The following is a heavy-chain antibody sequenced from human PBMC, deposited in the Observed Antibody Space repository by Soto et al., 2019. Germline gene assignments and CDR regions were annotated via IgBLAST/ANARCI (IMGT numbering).Heavy chain of an antibody. CDR1: EFTFSNYA. D-gene: IGHD3-3*01. CDR3: AKPYGHHGVVSAIDY. Sequence: GGSLRLSCAASEFTFSNYAMSWVRQAPGKGLEWVSSISGSGGSTYYADSVKGRFTISRDNSKNTLYLQMNSLRAEDTAVYYCAKPYGHHGVVSAIDYWGQGTLVTVSS. J-gene: IGHJ4*02. CDR2: ISGSGGST. V-gene: IGHV3-23*01.